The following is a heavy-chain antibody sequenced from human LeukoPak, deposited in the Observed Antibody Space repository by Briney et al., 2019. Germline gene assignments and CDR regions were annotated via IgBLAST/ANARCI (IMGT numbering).Heavy chain of an antibody. CDR2: IYYTGST. J-gene: IGHJ4*02. D-gene: IGHD3-16*01. CDR3: ARHGGSRSFDY. V-gene: IGHV4-39*01. CDR1: GGSISTDSSY. Sequence: SETLSLTCVVSGGSISTDSSYWAWIRQPPGKGLEWIGSIYYTGSTYYNPSLKSRISMSVDTSKSQFSLKLRSVTATDTSIFYCARHGGSRSFDYWGQGTLVTVAS.